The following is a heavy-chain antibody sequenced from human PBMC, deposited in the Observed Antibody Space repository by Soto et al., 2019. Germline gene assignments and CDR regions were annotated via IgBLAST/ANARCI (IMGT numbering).Heavy chain of an antibody. CDR2: IIPIFGTA. CDR1: GGTINSNA. J-gene: IGHJ4*02. D-gene: IGHD5-18*01. Sequence: GPSVKLCCKDPGGTINSNAIRWVRPEQEQGLEWMGGIIPIFGTANYAQKFQGRVTITADESTSTAYMELSSLRSEDTAVYYCARADSGYSYGYYFDYWGQGTLVTVSS. V-gene: IGHV1-69*01. CDR3: ARADSGYSYGYYFDY.